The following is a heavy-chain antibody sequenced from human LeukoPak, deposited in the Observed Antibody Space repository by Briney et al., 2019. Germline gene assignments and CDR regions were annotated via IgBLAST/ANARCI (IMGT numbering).Heavy chain of an antibody. Sequence: SETLSLTCTVSGGSISSDWYWGWVRQPPGNGLEWIGAIYRNGDTYYNPSLKSRVTISLDTSKNQFSLRLNPVTAADTAVYYCARAKRDYYDNSGYESYYYGVDVWGQGTTVTVSS. CDR1: GGSISSDWY. CDR2: IYRNGDT. D-gene: IGHD3-22*01. CDR3: ARAKRDYYDNSGYESYYYGVDV. J-gene: IGHJ6*02. V-gene: IGHV4-38-2*02.